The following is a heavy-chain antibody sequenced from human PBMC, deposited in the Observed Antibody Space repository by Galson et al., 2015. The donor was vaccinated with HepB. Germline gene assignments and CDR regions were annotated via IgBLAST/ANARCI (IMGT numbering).Heavy chain of an antibody. CDR1: GGSISSSSYY. CDR2: IYYSGST. CDR3: ARSTRLGELGG. V-gene: IGHV4-39*07. D-gene: IGHD3-16*01. Sequence: ETLSLTCTVSGGSISSSSYYWGWIRQPPGKGLEWIGSIYYSGSTYYNPSLKSRVTMSVDTSKNQFSLKLSSVTAADTAVYYCARSTRLGELGGWGQGTLVTVSS. J-gene: IGHJ4*02.